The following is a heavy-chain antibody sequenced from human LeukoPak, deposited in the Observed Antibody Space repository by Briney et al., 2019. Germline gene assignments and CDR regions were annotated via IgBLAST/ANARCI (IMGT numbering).Heavy chain of an antibody. CDR3: AKEGTGIDY. CDR1: GYTFTGYY. V-gene: IGHV1-2*02. CDR2: ISPNNGGT. D-gene: IGHD3/OR15-3a*01. Sequence: GASVKVSCKASGYTFTGYYLNWVRQAPGQGLEWMGWISPNNGGTTSAQQFQGRVTLTRDTSISTAYMELSRLRSDDTAVYYCAKEGTGIDYWGQGTLVTVSS. J-gene: IGHJ4*02.